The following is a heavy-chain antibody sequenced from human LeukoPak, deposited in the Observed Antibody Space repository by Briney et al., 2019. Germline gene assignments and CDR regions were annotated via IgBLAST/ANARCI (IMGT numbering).Heavy chain of an antibody. CDR2: VYYSGST. V-gene: IGHV4-59*08. CDR1: GGSISSYY. Sequence: SETLSLTCTVSGGSISSYYWSWIRQPPGKGLEWIGYVYYSGSTNYNSSLKSRVTISIDTSKSQFSLKLSSVTAADTAVYYCARLSRSGRGTVDWGQGTLVTVSS. CDR3: ARLSRSGRGTVD. D-gene: IGHD3-10*01. J-gene: IGHJ4*02.